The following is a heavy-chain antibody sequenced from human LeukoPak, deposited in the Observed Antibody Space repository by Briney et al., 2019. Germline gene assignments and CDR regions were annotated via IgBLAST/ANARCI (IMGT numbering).Heavy chain of an antibody. J-gene: IGHJ4*02. D-gene: IGHD5-12*01. CDR2: INHSGST. V-gene: IGHV4-34*01. CDR1: GGSFSGYY. Sequence: ASETLSLTCAVYGGSFSGYYWSWIRQPPGKGREWVGEINHSGSTNYNPSLKSRVTISVDTSKNQLSLKLSSVTAADTAVYYCARQSGYDLNWGQGTLVTVSS. CDR3: ARQSGYDLN.